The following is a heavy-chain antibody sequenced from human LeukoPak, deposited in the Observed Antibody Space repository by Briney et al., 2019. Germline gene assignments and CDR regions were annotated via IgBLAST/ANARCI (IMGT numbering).Heavy chain of an antibody. V-gene: IGHV3-30*18. Sequence: GGSLRLSCAASGFTFSSYGMHWVSQARGKGLEWVAVISYDGSNKYYADSVKGRFTISRDNSKNTLYLQMNSLRAEDTAVYYCAKVARGAFDIWGQGTMVTVSS. J-gene: IGHJ3*02. CDR2: ISYDGSNK. CDR3: AKVARGAFDI. CDR1: GFTFSSYG. D-gene: IGHD3-10*01.